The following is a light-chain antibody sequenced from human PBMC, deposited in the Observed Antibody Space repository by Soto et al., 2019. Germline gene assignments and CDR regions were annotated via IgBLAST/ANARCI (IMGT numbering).Light chain of an antibody. CDR3: QQYGSSPT. J-gene: IGKJ1*01. Sequence: EIVLTQSPGTLSSSPGERATLSCRASQSVTSSFLAWYQQKPGQAPRLLLYGASSRATGIPDRFSGSGSGTDFTLTISRLEPEDFAVYYCQQYGSSPTFGQGTKVEMK. CDR1: QSVTSSF. V-gene: IGKV3-20*01. CDR2: GAS.